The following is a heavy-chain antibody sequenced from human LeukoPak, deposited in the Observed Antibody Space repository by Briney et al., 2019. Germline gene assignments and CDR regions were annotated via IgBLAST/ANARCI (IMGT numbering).Heavy chain of an antibody. CDR2: IYSGGST. Sequence: PGGSLRLSCAASGFTVSSNYMSWVRQAPGKGLEWVSVIYSGGSTYYADSVKGRFTISRDNSKNTLYLQMNSLRAEDTALYYCAKDYSNIPAPANPLFDYWGQGTLVTVSS. V-gene: IGHV3-53*01. CDR1: GFTVSSNY. J-gene: IGHJ4*02. CDR3: AKDYSNIPAPANPLFDY. D-gene: IGHD6-13*01.